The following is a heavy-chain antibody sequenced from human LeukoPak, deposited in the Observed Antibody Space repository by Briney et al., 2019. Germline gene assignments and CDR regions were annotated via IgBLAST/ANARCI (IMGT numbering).Heavy chain of an antibody. CDR1: FXVXNND. J-gene: IGHJ6*03. CDR2: IYSGGGT. CDR3: XXGXXXXXYXXXXV. V-gene: IGHV3-66*01. Sequence: FXVXNNDMSWVRQAPGXGLXWVSVIYSGGGTYYSDSVKGRFTISRDNSKNTLYLQMNSLGAEDTAVYYCXXGXXXXXYXXXXVWGKGXTXTISS.